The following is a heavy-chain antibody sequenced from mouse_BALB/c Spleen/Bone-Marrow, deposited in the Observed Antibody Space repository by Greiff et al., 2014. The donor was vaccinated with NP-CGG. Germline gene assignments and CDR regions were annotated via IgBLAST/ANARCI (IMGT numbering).Heavy chain of an antibody. CDR1: GCTFTSYW. CDR2: IDPSDSYT. J-gene: IGHJ3*01. CDR3: TRMWAY. V-gene: IGHV1S127*01. Sequence: VQLQQSGAELVKPGASVKMSCKASGCTFTSYWMHWVKQRPGQGLEWIGTIDPSDSYTSYNQKFKGKATLTVDTSSSTAYMQLSSLTSEDSAVYYCTRMWAYWGQGTLVTVSA.